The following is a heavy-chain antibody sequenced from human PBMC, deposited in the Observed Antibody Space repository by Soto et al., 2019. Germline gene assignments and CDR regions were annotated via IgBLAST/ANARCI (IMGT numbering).Heavy chain of an antibody. V-gene: IGHV4-31*03. CDR2: IYHSGRT. CDR3: ARVLGGGSEYYFDY. CDR1: GVSMSSGGYY. Sequence: TLSLTSTVSGVSMSSGGYYWGWIRQHPGKGLEWIGNIYHSGRTYYNPSLKSRVIMSVDTSKNHFSLNLNSVTAVDTAMYFCARVLGGGSEYYFDYWGQGTLVTVSS. D-gene: IGHD5-12*01. J-gene: IGHJ4*02.